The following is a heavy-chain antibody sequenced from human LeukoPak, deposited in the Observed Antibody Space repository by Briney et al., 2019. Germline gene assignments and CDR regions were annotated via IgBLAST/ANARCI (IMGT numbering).Heavy chain of an antibody. Sequence: PSETLSLTCTVSGGSISSSSSYYWGWIRQPPGKGLEWIGSIYYTGDTYYNSSLKSLVTISVDTSKNQFSLKLSSVTAADTALYYCARLRGYTDGNPGYWGQGSLVTVSS. CDR2: IYYTGDT. CDR1: GGSISSSSSYY. V-gene: IGHV4-39*01. J-gene: IGHJ4*02. CDR3: ARLRGYTDGNPGY. D-gene: IGHD5-12*01.